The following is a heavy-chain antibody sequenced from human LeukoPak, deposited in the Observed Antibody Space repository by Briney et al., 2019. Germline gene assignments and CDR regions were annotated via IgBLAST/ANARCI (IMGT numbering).Heavy chain of an antibody. CDR2: IYYSGST. D-gene: IGHD4-23*01. CDR1: GGSISSYY. V-gene: IGHV4-59*01. Sequence: SETLSLTCTVSGGSISSYYWSWIRQPPGKGLEWIGYIYYSGSTNYNPSLKSRVTISVDTSKNQFSLKLSSVTAADTAVYYCARVTTTVVTYYYYMDVWGKGTTVTVSS. J-gene: IGHJ6*03. CDR3: ARVTTTVVTYYYYMDV.